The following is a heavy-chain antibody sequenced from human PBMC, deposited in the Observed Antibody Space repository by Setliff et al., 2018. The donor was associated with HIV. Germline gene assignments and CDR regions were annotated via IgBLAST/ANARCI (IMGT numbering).Heavy chain of an antibody. J-gene: IGHJ3*02. CDR1: GYTLTSYA. Sequence: ASVKVSCKASGYTLTSYAMNWVRQAPGQGLGWMGWINTNTGNPTYAHGFTGRFVFSLDTSVSTAYLQISSLKAEDTAVYYCARGSYYGSGSNDAFDIWGQGTMVTVSS. CDR2: INTNTGNP. CDR3: ARGSYYGSGSNDAFDI. D-gene: IGHD3-10*01. V-gene: IGHV7-4-1*02.